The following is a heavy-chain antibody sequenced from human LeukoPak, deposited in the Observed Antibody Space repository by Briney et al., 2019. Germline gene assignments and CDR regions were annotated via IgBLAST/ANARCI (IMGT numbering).Heavy chain of an antibody. J-gene: IGHJ5*02. CDR3: AREGPYSGSYFSP. D-gene: IGHD1-26*01. V-gene: IGHV1-18*01. Sequence: EASVKVSSKASGYTFTSNDINWVRQATGQGLEWMGWISAYNGNTNYAQKLQGRVTMTTDTSTSTAYMELRSLRSDDTAVYYCAREGPYSGSYFSPWGQGTLVTVSS. CDR2: ISAYNGNT. CDR1: GYTFTSND.